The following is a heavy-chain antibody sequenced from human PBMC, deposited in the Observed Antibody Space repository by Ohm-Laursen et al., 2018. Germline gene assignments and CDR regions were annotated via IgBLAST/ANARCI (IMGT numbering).Heavy chain of an antibody. D-gene: IGHD2-2*01. CDR3: ASHCTGTSCPFDY. J-gene: IGHJ4*02. Sequence: SSAKVSCKASRYTFRTYGISWVRQAPGQPLEWMGWISAYNGYTNYAQNLQCRVTMTTDTSTSTAYIELRSLRSDDTAVYYCASHCTGTSCPFDYWGRGTLVTVSS. V-gene: IGHV1-18*01. CDR1: RYTFRTYG. CDR2: ISAYNGYT.